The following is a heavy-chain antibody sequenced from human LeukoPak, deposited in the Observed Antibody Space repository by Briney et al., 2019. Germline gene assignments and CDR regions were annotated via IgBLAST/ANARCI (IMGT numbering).Heavy chain of an antibody. CDR2: INHSGST. V-gene: IGHV4-34*01. D-gene: IGHD3-22*01. CDR1: GGSFSGYY. J-gene: IGHJ3*02. Sequence: PSETLSLTCAVYGGSFSGYYWSWIRQPPGKGLEWIGEINHSGSTNYNPSLKSRVTISVDTSKNQFSLKLSSVTAADTAVYYCARDNSYYYDSSGAFDIWGQGTMVTVSS. CDR3: ARDNSYYYDSSGAFDI.